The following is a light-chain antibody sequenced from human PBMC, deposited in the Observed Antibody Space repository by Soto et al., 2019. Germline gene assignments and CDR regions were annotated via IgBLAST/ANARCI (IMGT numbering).Light chain of an antibody. CDR2: EVT. CDR1: GSDIAGYNY. CDR3: TSFTSTSSLYV. V-gene: IGLV2-14*01. J-gene: IGLJ1*01. Sequence: QSALTQPASVSGSLGQSITISCTGTGSDIAGYNYISWYQQLPGKAPELMIYEVTIRPSGISNRFSGSKSGNTASLTISGLQAEYEADYFCTSFTSTSSLYVFGTGTKLTVL.